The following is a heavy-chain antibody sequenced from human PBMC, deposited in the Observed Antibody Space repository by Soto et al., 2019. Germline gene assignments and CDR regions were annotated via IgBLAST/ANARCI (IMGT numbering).Heavy chain of an antibody. CDR2: ISYDGSNK. CDR1: GFTFSSYG. Sequence: AGSLRLSCAASGFTFSSYGMHWVRQAPGKGLEWVAVISYDGSNKYYADSVKGRFTISRDNSKNTLYLQMNSLRAEDTAVYYCAKAINSHSMDVWGKGTTVTVS. CDR3: AKAINSHSMDV. D-gene: IGHD5-12*01. J-gene: IGHJ6*03. V-gene: IGHV3-30*18.